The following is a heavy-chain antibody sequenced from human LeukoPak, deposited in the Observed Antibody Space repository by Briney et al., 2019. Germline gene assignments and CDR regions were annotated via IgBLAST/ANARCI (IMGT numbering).Heavy chain of an antibody. V-gene: IGHV4-59*01. CDR1: GGSISSYY. D-gene: IGHD1-26*01. J-gene: IGHJ3*02. CDR2: IYYSGST. CDR3: ATGSGSYLRGAFDI. Sequence: SETLSLTCTVSGGSISSYYWSWIRQPPGKGLEWIGYIYYSGSTNYNPSLKGRVTISVDTSKNQFSLKLSSVTAADAAVYYCATGSGSYLRGAFDIWGQGTMVTVSS.